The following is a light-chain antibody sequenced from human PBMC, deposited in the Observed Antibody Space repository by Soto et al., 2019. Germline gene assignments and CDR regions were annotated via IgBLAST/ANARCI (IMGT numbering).Light chain of an antibody. CDR3: QQSYSTPLT. CDR1: QDISNY. V-gene: IGKV1-39*01. CDR2: AAS. J-gene: IGKJ4*01. Sequence: ITMYQSPSSVSASVGDRVTITCQASQDISNYLNWYQQKPGKAPKLLIYAASSLQSGVPSRFSGSGSGTDFTLTISSLQPEDFATYYCQQSYSTPLTCRGGTK.